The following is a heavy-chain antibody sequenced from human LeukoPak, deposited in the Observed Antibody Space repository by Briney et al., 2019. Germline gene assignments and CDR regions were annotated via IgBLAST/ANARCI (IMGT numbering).Heavy chain of an antibody. D-gene: IGHD6-19*01. CDR1: GGSISGYY. J-gene: IGHJ4*02. CDR2: IYYSGSS. V-gene: IGHV4-59*08. CDR3: ARLASSGWSHCDY. Sequence: SETLSLTCTVSGGSISGYYWSWIRQPPGKGPEWIGYIYYSGSSNYNPSLKSRVTISVDTSKNQFSLKMNSVTAADTAVYYCARLASSGWSHCDYWGQGTLVTVSS.